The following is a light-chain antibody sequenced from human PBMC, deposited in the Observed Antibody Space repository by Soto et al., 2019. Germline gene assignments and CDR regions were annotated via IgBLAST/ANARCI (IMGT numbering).Light chain of an antibody. V-gene: IGKV1-5*03. Sequence: DIQMTQSPSTLSASVGDRVTITCRASQSISTWLAWYQQEPGKAPKLLIYKASSFKSGVPSRFSGSGSGTEFTLTISTLQPDDLATYYCQQYKSYSRTFGQGTKVEIK. CDR3: QQYKSYSRT. J-gene: IGKJ1*01. CDR2: KAS. CDR1: QSISTW.